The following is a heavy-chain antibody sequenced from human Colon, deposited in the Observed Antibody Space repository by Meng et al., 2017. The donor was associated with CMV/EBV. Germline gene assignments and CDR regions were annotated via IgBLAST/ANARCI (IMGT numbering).Heavy chain of an antibody. Sequence: SETLSLTCSVSGGSISSADYYWGWIRQPPGKGLEWIGGINDSGSTYHNPSLKSRVTISVDTSKNQFSLKLSSVTAADTAVYYCARAQNDFWSGYYVDYWGQGTLVTVSS. D-gene: IGHD3-3*01. CDR2: INDSGST. CDR3: ARAQNDFWSGYYVDY. V-gene: IGHV4-39*07. J-gene: IGHJ4*02. CDR1: GGSISSADYY.